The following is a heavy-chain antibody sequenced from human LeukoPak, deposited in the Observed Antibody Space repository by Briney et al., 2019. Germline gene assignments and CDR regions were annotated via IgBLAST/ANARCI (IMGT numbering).Heavy chain of an antibody. CDR2: IKEDGSEK. CDR1: GFTFSSYW. Sequence: GGSLRLSCAASGFTFSSYWMSWVRQAPGKGLEWVANIKEDGSEKYYVDSVKGRFTISRDNAKNSLYLQMNSLRAADTAVYYCPRDGGTVYYAVDAFDIWGQETMVTVSS. CDR3: PRDGGTVYYAVDAFDI. V-gene: IGHV3-7*01. J-gene: IGHJ3*02. D-gene: IGHD3-3*01.